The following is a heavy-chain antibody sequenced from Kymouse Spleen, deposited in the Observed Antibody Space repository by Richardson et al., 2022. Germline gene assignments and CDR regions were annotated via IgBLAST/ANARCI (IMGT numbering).Heavy chain of an antibody. V-gene: IGHV3-33*01. CDR1: GFTFSSYG. CDR2: IWYDGSNK. CDR3: ARDFDVDIVVSGMDV. J-gene: IGHJ6*02. Sequence: QVQLVESGGGVVQPGRSLRLSCAASGFTFSSYGMHWVRQAPGKGLEWVAVIWYDGSNKYYADSVKGRFTISRDNSKNTLYLQMNSLRAEDTAVYYCARDFDVDIVVSGMDVWGQGTTVTVSS. D-gene: IGHD5-12*01.